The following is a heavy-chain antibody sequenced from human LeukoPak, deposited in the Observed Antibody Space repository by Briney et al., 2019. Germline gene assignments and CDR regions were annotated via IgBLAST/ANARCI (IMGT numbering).Heavy chain of an antibody. CDR3: ARDRSGWYGEDY. J-gene: IGHJ4*02. CDR1: GGSFSGYY. Sequence: PSETLSLTCAVYGGSFSGYYWSWIRQPPGKGLEWIGEINHSGSTNYNPSLKSRVTISVDTSKNQFSLKLSSVTAADTAVYYCARDRSGWYGEDYWGQGTLVTVS. D-gene: IGHD6-19*01. CDR2: INHSGST. V-gene: IGHV4-34*01.